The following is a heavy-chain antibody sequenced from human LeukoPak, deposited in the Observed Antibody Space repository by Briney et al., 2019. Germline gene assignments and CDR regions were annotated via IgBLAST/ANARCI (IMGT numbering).Heavy chain of an antibody. CDR3: ARQGGPTRSWFDP. J-gene: IGHJ5*02. D-gene: IGHD3-16*01. V-gene: IGHV4-4*09. CDR2: IYTSGST. CDR1: GGSISSYY. Sequence: SETLSLTCTVSGGSISSYYWSWIRQPPGKGLEWIGCIYTSGSTNYNPSLKSRVTISVDTSKNQFSLKLSSVTAADTAVYYCARQGGPTRSWFDPWGQGTLVTVSS.